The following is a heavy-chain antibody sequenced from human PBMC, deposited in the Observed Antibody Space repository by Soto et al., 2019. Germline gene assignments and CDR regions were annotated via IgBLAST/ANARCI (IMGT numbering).Heavy chain of an antibody. CDR3: ARDRGTGSFYPT. D-gene: IGHD3-10*01. V-gene: IGHV4-30-2*01. CDR2: MYDPGST. CDR1: GASMSSGVYS. J-gene: IGHJ5*02. Sequence: QLQLQESGSGLVKPSQTLSLTCAVSGASMSSGVYSWSWIRQPPGKGLEWIGYMYDPGSTYYNPSLQPRGTISADMSTNHLSLNLTSVTAADTAVYYCARDRGTGSFYPTWGQGILVTVSS.